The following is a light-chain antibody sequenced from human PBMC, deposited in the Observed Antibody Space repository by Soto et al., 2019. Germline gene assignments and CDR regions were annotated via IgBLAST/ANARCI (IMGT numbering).Light chain of an antibody. CDR2: EAS. Sequence: EIVLTQSPATLSLSPGERATLSCRVSQSVSSHLAWYQQKPGQAPRLLIYEASNRATGIPARFSGSGSGTDFTLTISSLEPEDFAVYYCQQRRDWPLLFGQGTKLEIK. CDR1: QSVSSH. V-gene: IGKV3-11*01. J-gene: IGKJ2*01. CDR3: QQRRDWPLL.